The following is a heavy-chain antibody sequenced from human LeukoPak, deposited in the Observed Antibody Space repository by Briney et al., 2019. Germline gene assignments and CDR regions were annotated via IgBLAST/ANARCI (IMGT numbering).Heavy chain of an antibody. J-gene: IGHJ3*02. V-gene: IGHV4-59*01. Sequence: SETLSLTCTVSGGSISSYYWSWIRQPPGKGLEWIGYIYYSGSTNYNPSLKSRVTISVDTSKNQFSLKLSSVTAADTAVYYCAREGYCSSTSCYANDAFDIWGQGTMVTVSS. CDR1: GGSISSYY. CDR2: IYYSGST. CDR3: AREGYCSSTSCYANDAFDI. D-gene: IGHD2-2*01.